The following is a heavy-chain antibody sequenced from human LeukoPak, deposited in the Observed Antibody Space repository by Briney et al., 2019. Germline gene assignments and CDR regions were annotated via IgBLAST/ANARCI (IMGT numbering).Heavy chain of an antibody. CDR3: VKDRTGTYTLDY. Sequence: GRSLRLSCAATGFTFSNYAIHWGRQAPGKGLEWVAFISDDGSRQHYADSVKGRFTISRDNSKSTLNLQMNSLRAEDTAVYYCVKDRTGTYTLDYWGQGTLVTVSS. V-gene: IGHV3-30-3*01. CDR1: GFTFSNYA. D-gene: IGHD3-10*01. CDR2: ISDDGSRQ. J-gene: IGHJ4*02.